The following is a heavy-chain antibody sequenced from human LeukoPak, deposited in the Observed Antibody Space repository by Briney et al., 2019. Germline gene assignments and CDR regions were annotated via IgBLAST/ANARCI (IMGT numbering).Heavy chain of an antibody. Sequence: GRFTISRDNAKNSLYLQMNSLRAENTAVFYCARIYCSSGSCFEYFQHWGQGTLVTVSS. D-gene: IGHD2-15*01. CDR3: ARIYCSSGSCFEYFQH. V-gene: IGHV3-11*06. J-gene: IGHJ1*01.